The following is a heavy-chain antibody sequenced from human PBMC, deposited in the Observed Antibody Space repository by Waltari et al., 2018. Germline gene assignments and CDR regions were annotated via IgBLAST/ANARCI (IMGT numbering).Heavy chain of an antibody. J-gene: IGHJ3*02. Sequence: QVQLPESGPGLLKPSETLSLPCTLSGGSISRLYWPWVRQPPGRGLERIGYIFYSGRTNDNPTRERRVTRSVDTSTNHFSRKVSTVTGADTAVYYGAREIAAQSMIMVRGVMVNAFDIWGQGTMVTVSS. CDR3: AREIAAQSMIMVRGVMVNAFDI. CDR1: GGSISRLY. V-gene: IGHV4-59*01. D-gene: IGHD3-10*01. CDR2: IFYSGRT.